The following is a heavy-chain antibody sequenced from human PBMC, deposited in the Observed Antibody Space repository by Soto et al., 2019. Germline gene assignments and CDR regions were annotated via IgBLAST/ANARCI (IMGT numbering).Heavy chain of an antibody. CDR1: GFTFSSYA. V-gene: IGHV3-30-3*01. J-gene: IGHJ4*02. CDR2: ISYDGSNK. D-gene: IGHD1-26*01. Sequence: GGSLRLSCAASGFTFSSYAMHWVRQAPGKGLEWVAVISYDGSNKYYADSVKGRFTISRDNSKNTLYLQMNSLRAEDTAVYYCAREGAKWEPDYYFDYWGQGTLVTVSS. CDR3: AREGAKWEPDYYFDY.